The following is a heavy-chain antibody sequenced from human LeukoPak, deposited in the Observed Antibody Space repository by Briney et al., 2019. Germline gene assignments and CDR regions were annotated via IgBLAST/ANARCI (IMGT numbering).Heavy chain of an antibody. CDR1: GGTFSSYA. CDR2: VIPIFCTA. CDR3: AREDFYYGSGSYPYNWFDP. V-gene: IGHV1-69*01. Sequence: SVTGSCTASGGTFSSYAISWGRQAPGQGLEWVGGVIPIFCTANYAQKFQGRVTITADESTSTAYMELSSLRSEDTAVYYCAREDFYYGSGSYPYNWFDPWGQGTLVTVSS. J-gene: IGHJ5*02. D-gene: IGHD3-10*01.